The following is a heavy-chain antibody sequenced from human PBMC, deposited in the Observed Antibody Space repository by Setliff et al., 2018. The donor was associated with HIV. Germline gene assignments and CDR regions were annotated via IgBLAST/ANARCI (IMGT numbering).Heavy chain of an antibody. Sequence: PSETLSLTCTVSGGSISSYYWSWTRQPPGKGLEWIGYIYYSGSTNYNPSLKSRVTISVDTSKNKFSLKLISVIAADTAVYYCARIFGDQGYYYGMDVWGQGTTVTVSS. CDR1: GGSISSYY. V-gene: IGHV4-59*01. CDR3: ARIFGDQGYYYGMDV. J-gene: IGHJ6*02. CDR2: IYYSGST. D-gene: IGHD3-3*01.